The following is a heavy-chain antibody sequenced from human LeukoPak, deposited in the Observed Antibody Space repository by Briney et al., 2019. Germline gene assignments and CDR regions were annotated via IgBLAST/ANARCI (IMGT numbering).Heavy chain of an antibody. CDR3: ARVLKEEEGKQINYYYYYGMDV. CDR2: INPNSGGT. Sequence: ASVKVSDTPSGYTFTGDYLHCVRQSPGQGLEWMGWINPNSGGTNYAQKFQGRVTMTRDTTISTAHMELSRLRSDDTAVYYCARVLKEEEGKQINYYYYYGMDVWGQGDTVSVSS. CDR1: GYTFTGDY. D-gene: IGHD4/OR15-4a*01. J-gene: IGHJ6*02. V-gene: IGHV1-2*02.